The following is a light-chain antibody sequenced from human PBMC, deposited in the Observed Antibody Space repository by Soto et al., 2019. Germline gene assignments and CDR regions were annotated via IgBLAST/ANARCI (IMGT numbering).Light chain of an antibody. V-gene: IGKV3-15*01. CDR2: DAS. J-gene: IGKJ1*01. CDR3: QQYNNWPKT. CDR1: QSVSSN. Sequence: EIVMTQSPATLSVSPGERATLSCRASQSVSSNLAWYRQQPGQAPRLLIYDASTRATGIPARFSGSGSGTEFTLTISSLQSEDIAVYYCQQYNNWPKTFGQGTKVEIK.